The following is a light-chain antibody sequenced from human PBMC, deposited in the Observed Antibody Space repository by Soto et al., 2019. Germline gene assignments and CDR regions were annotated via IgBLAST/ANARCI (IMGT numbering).Light chain of an antibody. V-gene: IGKV3-15*01. J-gene: IGKJ1*01. Sequence: EIVMTQSPATLSVSPGERATLSCRASQSVSSNLACYQQKPGQAPRLLIYGASTRATGIPARFSGSGSGTEFTLTISSLQSADFAVYYCQQYNNWPRTFGQGTKVEIK. CDR1: QSVSSN. CDR3: QQYNNWPRT. CDR2: GAS.